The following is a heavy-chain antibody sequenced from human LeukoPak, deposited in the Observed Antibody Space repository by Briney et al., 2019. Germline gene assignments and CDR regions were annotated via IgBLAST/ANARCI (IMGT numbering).Heavy chain of an antibody. D-gene: IGHD3-22*01. CDR1: GFTVSSNY. Sequence: GGSLRLSCAASGFTVSSNYMSWVRQAPGKGLEWVSVIYSGGSTYYADSVKGRFTISRDNSKNTLYLQMNSLRAEDTAVYYCAREGQYYYDSSGYSGDYWGQGTLVTVSS. V-gene: IGHV3-66*01. CDR2: IYSGGST. CDR3: AREGQYYYDSSGYSGDY. J-gene: IGHJ4*02.